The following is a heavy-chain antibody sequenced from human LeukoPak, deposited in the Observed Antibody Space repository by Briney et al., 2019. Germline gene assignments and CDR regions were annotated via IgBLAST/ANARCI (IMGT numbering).Heavy chain of an antibody. J-gene: IGHJ4*02. Sequence: GGSLRLSCAASGFTFSSYGMHWVRQAPGKGLEWVAVISYDGSNKYYADSVKGRFTISRDNARNSLYLEMNSLRAEDTAVYYCTREQDREAAATIVGDYWGQGTLVTVSS. CDR3: TREQDREAAATIVGDY. CDR1: GFTFSSYG. CDR2: ISYDGSNK. D-gene: IGHD3-22*01. V-gene: IGHV3-30*03.